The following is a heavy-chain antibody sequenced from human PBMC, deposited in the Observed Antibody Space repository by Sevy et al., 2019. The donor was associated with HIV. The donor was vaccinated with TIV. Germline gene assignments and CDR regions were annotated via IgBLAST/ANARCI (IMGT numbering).Heavy chain of an antibody. CDR2: IYWNDDK. CDR3: AHSPQWLGTRYYFDY. J-gene: IGHJ4*02. Sequence: SGPTLVKPTQTLTLTCTFSGFSLSTSGVGVGWIRQPPGKALEWLALIYWNDDKRYSPSLKSRLTITKDTSKNQMVLTMTNMDPVDTATYYCAHSPQWLGTRYYFDYWGQGTLVTVSS. V-gene: IGHV2-5*01. CDR1: GFSLSTSGVG. D-gene: IGHD6-19*01.